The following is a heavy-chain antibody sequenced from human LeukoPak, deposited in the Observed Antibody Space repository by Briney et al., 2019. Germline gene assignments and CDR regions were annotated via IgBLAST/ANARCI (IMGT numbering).Heavy chain of an antibody. CDR2: IYYSGST. CDR1: GGSISSYY. V-gene: IGHV4-59*01. CDR3: ARDPFGRSSYYDSSGYSTP. J-gene: IGHJ5*02. Sequence: NPSETLSLTCTVSGGSISSYYWSWIRQPPGKGLEWIGYIYYSGSTNYNPSLKSRVTISVDTSKNQFSLKLSSVTAADTAVYYCARDPFGRSSYYDSSGYSTPWGQGTLVTVSS. D-gene: IGHD3-22*01.